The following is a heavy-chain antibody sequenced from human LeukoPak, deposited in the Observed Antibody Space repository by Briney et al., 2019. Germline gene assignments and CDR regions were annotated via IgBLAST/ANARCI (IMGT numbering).Heavy chain of an antibody. CDR3: AKGVLYYDSSDEGEWYFDY. J-gene: IGHJ4*02. CDR1: GFTFSSYA. D-gene: IGHD3-22*01. Sequence: GGSLRLSCAASGFTFSSYAMSWVRQAPGKGLEWVSAISGSGGSTYYADSVKGRFTISRDNSKNTLYLQMNGLRAEDTAVYYCAKGVLYYDSSDEGEWYFDYWGQGTLVTVSS. CDR2: ISGSGGST. V-gene: IGHV3-23*01.